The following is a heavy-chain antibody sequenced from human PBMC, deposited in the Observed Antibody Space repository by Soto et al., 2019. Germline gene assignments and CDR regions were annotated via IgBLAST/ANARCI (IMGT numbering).Heavy chain of an antibody. V-gene: IGHV3-53*04. J-gene: IGHJ4*02. CDR1: GFTVSSSY. CDR3: AREAYYYGSVSVLDY. CDR2: IYGGGGT. Sequence: EVQLVESGGGLVQPGGSLRLSCAASGFTVSSSYMNWVRQTPEKGLEWVSVIYGGGGTYYADSVKGRFTISRHNSQNPVYLQMNSLKPEDTAVYYCAREAYYYGSVSVLDYWGQGALVTVSS. D-gene: IGHD3-10*01.